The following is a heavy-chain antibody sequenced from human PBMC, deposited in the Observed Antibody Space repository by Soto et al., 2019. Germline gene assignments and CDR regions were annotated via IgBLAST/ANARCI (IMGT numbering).Heavy chain of an antibody. CDR2: IYPGDSDA. V-gene: IGHV5-51*01. J-gene: IGHJ4*02. CDR3: ARQGGEYNTMSDY. D-gene: IGHD3-10*01. CDR1: GYTFSKYW. Sequence: GESLKISCKGSGYTFSKYWIGWVRQTPGKVLEWMGMIYPGDSDARYSPSFEGQVTFSVDKSINTAYLQWNSLKASDTAMYYCARQGGEYNTMSDYWGQGTLVNVSS.